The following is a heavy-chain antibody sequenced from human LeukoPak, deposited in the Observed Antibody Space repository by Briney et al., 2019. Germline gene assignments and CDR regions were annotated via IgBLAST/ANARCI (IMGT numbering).Heavy chain of an antibody. CDR1: GYTFTSYY. J-gene: IGHJ4*02. D-gene: IGHD2-21*02. CDR2: INPSGGST. V-gene: IGHV1-46*01. CDR3: ATAGTAYCGGDCYSTIY. Sequence: ASVKVSCKASGYTFTSYYMHWVRQAPRQGLEWMGIINPSGGSTSYAQKFQGRVTMTRDTSTSTVYMELSSLRSEDTAVYYCATAGTAYCGGDCYSTIYWGQGTLVTVSS.